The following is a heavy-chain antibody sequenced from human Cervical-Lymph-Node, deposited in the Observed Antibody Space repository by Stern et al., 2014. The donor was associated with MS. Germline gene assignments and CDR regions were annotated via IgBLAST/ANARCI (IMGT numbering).Heavy chain of an antibody. CDR3: ARRGGASGWPRNQYFDY. D-gene: IGHD6-19*01. CDR2: IYPGDSDT. J-gene: IGHJ4*02. V-gene: IGHV5-51*03. Sequence: EVQLVQSGAEVKKPGQSLKISCQGSGYTFTNYWIGWVRQMPGKGLEWMGIIYPGDSDTRYSPSFQGQVTISADKSIRTAYLQWSSLKASDTAMYFCARRGGASGWPRNQYFDYWGQGARVTVSS. CDR1: GYTFTNYW.